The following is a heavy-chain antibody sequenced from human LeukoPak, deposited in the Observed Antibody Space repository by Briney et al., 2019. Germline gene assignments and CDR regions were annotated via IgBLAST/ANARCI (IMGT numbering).Heavy chain of an antibody. D-gene: IGHD6-13*01. Sequence: PEMSLTLFCAVSDFTFCIYGMLWVRQAPGKGVEWVADISYDGSYKFYADSVRGRFTISRDNSKSTLYLQMNSLRAEDTAVYYCAKDRYSGLNTIDYWGQGTMVTVSS. CDR3: AKDRYSGLNTIDY. CDR1: DFTFCIYG. CDR2: ISYDGSYK. J-gene: IGHJ4*02. V-gene: IGHV3-30*18.